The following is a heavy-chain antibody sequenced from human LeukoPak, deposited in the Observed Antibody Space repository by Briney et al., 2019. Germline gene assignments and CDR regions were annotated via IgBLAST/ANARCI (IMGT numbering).Heavy chain of an antibody. Sequence: PSETLSLTCTVSGGSISSYYWSWIRQPAGKGLEWIGRIYTSGSTNYNPSLKSRVTISVDKSKNQFSLKLSSVTAADTALYCCARGLLRYYYDSSSSWIDPCGQGTLVTVSS. V-gene: IGHV4-4*07. CDR1: GGSISSYY. D-gene: IGHD3-22*01. CDR3: ARGLLRYYYDSSSSWIDP. CDR2: IYTSGST. J-gene: IGHJ5*02.